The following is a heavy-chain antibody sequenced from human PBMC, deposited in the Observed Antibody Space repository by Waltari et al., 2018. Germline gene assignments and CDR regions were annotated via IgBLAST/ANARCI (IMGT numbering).Heavy chain of an antibody. CDR3: SVSLNS. J-gene: IGHJ3*01. CDR1: GFTVSNSW. CDR2: IKPDGNEK. Sequence: EVQLVESGGGLVQPGESLVLSCAASGFTVSNSWMDWVRQAPGKGLEWVANIKPDGNEKYYVDSVKGRFTISRDNAKNSLFLQMDSLTAQDTAVYYCSVSLNSWGHGTMVTVSS. V-gene: IGHV3-7*01.